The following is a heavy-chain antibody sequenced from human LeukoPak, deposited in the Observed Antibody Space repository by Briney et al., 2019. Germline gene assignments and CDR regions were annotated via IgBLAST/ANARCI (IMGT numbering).Heavy chain of an antibody. V-gene: IGHV3-74*01. CDR1: GFTFSNYW. D-gene: IGHD2-15*01. CDR2: INSDGSST. Sequence: PGGSLRLSCAASGFTFSNYWMHWVRQGPGKGLVWVSGINSDGSSTRYADSVKGRFTISRDNAKNTLYLQMNSLRAEDTAVYYCARVWSGCSGGGCPLDKTDYWGQGTLVAVSS. CDR3: ARVWSGCSGGGCPLDKTDY. J-gene: IGHJ4*02.